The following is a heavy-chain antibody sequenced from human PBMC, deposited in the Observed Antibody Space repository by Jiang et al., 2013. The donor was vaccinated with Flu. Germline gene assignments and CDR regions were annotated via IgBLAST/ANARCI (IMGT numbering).Heavy chain of an antibody. CDR2: IIPSSGRR. J-gene: IGHJ6*03. Sequence: GAEVKKPGSSVKVSCKASGGTSSTYAISWVRQAPGQGLEWMGGIIPSSGRRNFAQKFQGRVTITADESTNTAYMALSSLRSDDTAVYYCATGDTYQLLSLSYYYYMDVWGKGTTVTVSS. D-gene: IGHD2-2*01. CDR1: GGTSSTYA. V-gene: IGHV1-69*01. CDR3: ATGDTYQLLSLSYYYYMDV.